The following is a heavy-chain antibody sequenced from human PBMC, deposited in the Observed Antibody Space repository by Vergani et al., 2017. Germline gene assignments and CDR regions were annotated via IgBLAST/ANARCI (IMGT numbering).Heavy chain of an antibody. CDR3: TTSWGLYYLHGEYFQY. V-gene: IGHV3-23*01. CDR2: ISSGGGDI. D-gene: IGHD3-10*01. Sequence: EVQLLESGGGLVQPGGSRRLSCAGSGFTFDTYTMAYVRQAPGKGLEWVATISSGGGDIFYADSVKGRVTISRDNSKNTPFLQMNSLKDEDTAVYYCTTSWGLYYLHGEYFQYWGRGNLVSVSS. CDR1: GFTFDTYT. J-gene: IGHJ1*01.